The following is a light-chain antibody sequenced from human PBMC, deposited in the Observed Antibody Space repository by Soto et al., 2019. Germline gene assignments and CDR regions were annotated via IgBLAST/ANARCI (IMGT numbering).Light chain of an antibody. CDR3: QQYENLVT. CDR1: QDIRNS. CDR2: DAS. V-gene: IGKV1-33*01. Sequence: DIQLTQWPSSLCWSGLDKVTITCQASQDIRNSLNWYQQKPGTAPNLLIYDASYLETGVPSRFSGSGSGTDFSFSISSLQTEDIATYYCQQYENLVTFGQGTRLEI. J-gene: IGKJ5*01.